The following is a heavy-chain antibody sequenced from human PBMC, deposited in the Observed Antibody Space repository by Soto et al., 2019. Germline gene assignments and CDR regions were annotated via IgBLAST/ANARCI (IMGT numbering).Heavy chain of an antibody. J-gene: IGHJ4*02. CDR3: AKSPDLFCSSANCNRYYFDY. CDR2: ISHDGSDK. V-gene: IGHV3-30*18. CDR1: GFPFGDCG. Sequence: PXRSLRLSCAAAGFPFGDCGRHWLRQAPGKWLEWVAVISHDGSDKFYADSVKARFTISRDNSKNTLYLQMSGLRAEDNAVYYCAKSPDLFCSSANCNRYYFDYWSQGTLVTVSS. D-gene: IGHD2-2*02.